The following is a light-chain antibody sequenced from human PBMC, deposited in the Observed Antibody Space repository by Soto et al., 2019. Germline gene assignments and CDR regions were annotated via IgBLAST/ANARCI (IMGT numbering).Light chain of an antibody. CDR3: MLYMGYGIWL. CDR2: NTN. V-gene: IGLV8-61*01. J-gene: IGLJ2*01. Sequence: QTVVTQEPSFSVSPGGTVTLTCGLSSGSVSTSSYSSWYQQTPGQPPRTLIYNTNTRSSGVPGRFSGSILGNKAALTITGAQADDESDYYCMLYMGYGIWLFGGGTQLTVL. CDR1: SGSVSTSSY.